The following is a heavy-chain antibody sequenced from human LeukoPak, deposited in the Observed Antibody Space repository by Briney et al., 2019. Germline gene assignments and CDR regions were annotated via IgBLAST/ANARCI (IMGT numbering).Heavy chain of an antibody. CDR1: GFTFSTSW. V-gene: IGHV3-7*01. Sequence: GGSLRLSCAASGFTFSTSWMSWVRQAPGKGLEWVANIKHDGSEKYYVDSVKGRFTISRDNARISLYLQMNSLRAEDTAVYYCARASYSPNWFDPWGQGTLVTVSS. J-gene: IGHJ5*02. D-gene: IGHD4-11*01. CDR2: IKHDGSEK. CDR3: ARASYSPNWFDP.